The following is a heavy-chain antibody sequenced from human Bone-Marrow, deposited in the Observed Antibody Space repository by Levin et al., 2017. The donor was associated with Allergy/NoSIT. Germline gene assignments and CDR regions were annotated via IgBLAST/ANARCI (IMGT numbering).Heavy chain of an antibody. V-gene: IGHV5-51*01. Sequence: GESLKISCKGSGYSFTSYWIGWVRQMPGKGLEWMGIIYPGDSDTRYSPSFQGQVTISADKSISTAYLQWSSLKASDTAMYYCASAPTIFGVASGFDPWGQGTLVTVSS. D-gene: IGHD3-3*01. CDR1: GYSFTSYW. CDR2: IYPGDSDT. J-gene: IGHJ5*02. CDR3: ASAPTIFGVASGFDP.